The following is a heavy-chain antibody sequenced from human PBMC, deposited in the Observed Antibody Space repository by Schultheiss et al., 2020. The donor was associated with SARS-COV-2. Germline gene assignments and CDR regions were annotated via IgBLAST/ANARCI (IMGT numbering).Heavy chain of an antibody. CDR2: IYYSGST. CDR3: ARPPDSSGAFDI. D-gene: IGHD3-22*01. Sequence: SETLSLTCTVSGGSISSYYWSWIRQPAGKGLEWIGRIYYSGSTYYNPSLKSRVTISVDKSKNQFSLKLSSVTAADTAVYYCARPPDSSGAFDIWGQGTMVTVPS. J-gene: IGHJ3*02. V-gene: IGHV4-4*07. CDR1: GGSISSYY.